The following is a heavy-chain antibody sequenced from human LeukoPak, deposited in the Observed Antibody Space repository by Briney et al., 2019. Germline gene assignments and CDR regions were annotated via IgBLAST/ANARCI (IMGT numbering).Heavy chain of an antibody. J-gene: IGHJ6*02. CDR2: IIASGDST. V-gene: IGHV3-23*01. CDR1: GFPFSTYT. D-gene: IGHD6-19*01. CDR3: ANCKTSGWSSDVMDV. Sequence: GGSLRLSCAASGFPFSTYTMTWVRQAPGKGLEWVSAIIASGDSTYYADSVKARFTISSDNSKNTLYVLMNSLRAEDTAVYYCANCKTSGWSSDVMDVWGQGTTVTVPS.